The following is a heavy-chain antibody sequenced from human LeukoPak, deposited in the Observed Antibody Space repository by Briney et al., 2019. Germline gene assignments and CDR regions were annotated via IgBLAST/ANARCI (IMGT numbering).Heavy chain of an antibody. CDR3: ARSGDYYDSSGYYPLGY. J-gene: IGHJ4*02. CDR1: GGSISSGSYY. D-gene: IGHD3-22*01. V-gene: IGHV4-61*02. Sequence: SQTLSLTCTVSGGSISSGSYYWRWIPQPAGKGLEWIARIYTSGSTNYNPSLKSRVTISVDTSKNQFSLKLSSVTAADTAVYYCARSGDYYDSSGYYPLGYWGQGTLVTVSS. CDR2: IYTSGST.